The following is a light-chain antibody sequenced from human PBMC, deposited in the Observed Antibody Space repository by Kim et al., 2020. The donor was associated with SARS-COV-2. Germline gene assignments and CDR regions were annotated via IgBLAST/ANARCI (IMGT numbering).Light chain of an antibody. J-gene: IGLJ3*02. CDR1: SSNIGSNY. CDR3: AAWDDSLSGPL. Sequence: QSVLTQPPSASGTPGQGVTISCSGSSSNIGSNYVYWYQQFPGTAPRLLIYRDNQRPSGVPDRVSGSKSGTSASLAISGLRSEDEADYYCAAWDDSLSGPLFGGGTQLTV. V-gene: IGLV1-47*01. CDR2: RDN.